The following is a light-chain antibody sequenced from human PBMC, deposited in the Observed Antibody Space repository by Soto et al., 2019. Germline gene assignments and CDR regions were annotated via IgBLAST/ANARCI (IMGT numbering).Light chain of an antibody. CDR3: AAWDDSVNGVL. CDR2: SNN. V-gene: IGLV1-44*01. Sequence: QSVLTQPPSASGTPGQRGTISCSGSSSNVGTNIVNWYQHLPGTAPKLLIYSNNQRPSGVPDRFSGSKSGTSASLAISGLQSEDEADYYCAAWDDSVNGVLFGGGTKVTVL. J-gene: IGLJ2*01. CDR1: SSNVGTNI.